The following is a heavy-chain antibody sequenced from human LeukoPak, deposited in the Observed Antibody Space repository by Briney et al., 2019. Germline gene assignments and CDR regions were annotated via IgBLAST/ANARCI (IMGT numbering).Heavy chain of an antibody. Sequence: GGSLRLSCAAPGFTFSSYSMNWVRQAPGKGLKGVAVIGYDGSNKYYADSVKGRFTISRDNSKNTLYLQMNSLRAEDTAVYYCARDGPAAGAYYYYGMDVWGQGTTVTVSS. CDR3: ARDGPAAGAYYYYGMDV. J-gene: IGHJ6*02. CDR1: GFTFSSYS. V-gene: IGHV3-33*08. D-gene: IGHD6-13*01. CDR2: IGYDGSNK.